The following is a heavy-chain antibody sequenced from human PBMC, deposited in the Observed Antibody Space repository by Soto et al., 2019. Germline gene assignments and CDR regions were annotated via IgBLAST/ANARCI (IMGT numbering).Heavy chain of an antibody. CDR1: GYTFTSYD. Sequence: ASVKVSCKASGYTFTSYDINWVRQATGQGLEWMGWMNPNSGNTDYAQKFQGRVTMTRNTSISTAYMELSSLRSEDTAVYYCARNGCSGGSCYRDWFDPWGQGTLVTVSS. CDR3: ARNGCSGGSCYRDWFDP. J-gene: IGHJ5*02. D-gene: IGHD2-15*01. CDR2: MNPNSGNT. V-gene: IGHV1-8*01.